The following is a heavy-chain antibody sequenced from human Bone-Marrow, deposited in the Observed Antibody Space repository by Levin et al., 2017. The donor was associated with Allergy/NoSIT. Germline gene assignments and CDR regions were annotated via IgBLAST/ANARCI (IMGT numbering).Heavy chain of an antibody. CDR2: ISAYNGNT. J-gene: IGHJ6*02. D-gene: IGHD2-15*01. CDR1: GYTFTSYG. CDR3: ARVGCSGGSCSEYYYGMDV. Sequence: GGSLRLSCKASGYTFTSYGISWVRQAPGQGLEWMGWISAYNGNTNYAQKLQGRVTMTTDTSTSTAYMELRSLRSDDTAVYYCARVGCSGGSCSEYYYGMDVWGQGTTVTVSS. V-gene: IGHV1-18*01.